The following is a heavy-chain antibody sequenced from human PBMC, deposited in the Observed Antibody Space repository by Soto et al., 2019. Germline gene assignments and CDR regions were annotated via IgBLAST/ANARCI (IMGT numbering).Heavy chain of an antibody. CDR2: ISDYNGNT. CDR3: ARDDHKSRKMTAVFFASGF. J-gene: IGHJ4*02. CDR1: GYTFTSYG. Sequence: QVQLVQSGAEVKKPGASVKVSCKASGYTFTSYGISWVRQAPGQGLEWMGWISDYNGNTNYAQKLQGRVTMATDTSTSTAYMEMRSLSSDNTAVCYCARDDHKSRKMTAVFFASGFWGQGTLVTVSS. V-gene: IGHV1-18*01. D-gene: IGHD6-19*01.